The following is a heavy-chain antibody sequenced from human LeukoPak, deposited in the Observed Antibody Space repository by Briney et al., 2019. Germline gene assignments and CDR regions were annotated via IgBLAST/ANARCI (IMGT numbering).Heavy chain of an antibody. CDR3: AEDAPLGAV. D-gene: IGHD4/OR15-4a*01. CDR2: LRDDGINK. V-gene: IGHV3-30*02. CDR1: GLTLNNYG. Sequence: GGSLRLSCAASGLTLNNYGMHWVRQAPGKGLEWVAFLRDDGINKYNGDSVKGRFTISRDNSKNTLYLQMNSLRPEDTAVYYCAEDAPLGAVWGKGTTVTVSS. J-gene: IGHJ6*03.